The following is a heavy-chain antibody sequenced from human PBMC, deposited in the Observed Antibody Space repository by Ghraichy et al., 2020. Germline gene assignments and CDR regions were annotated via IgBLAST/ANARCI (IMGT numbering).Heavy chain of an antibody. Sequence: GGSLRLSCLASGFTLRSYAMNWVRQAPGKGLEWVSALSCGGGGEYYADSVKGRFTYSRDESKSTLFLHMNNLRVEDTALYYCGKRPYLDTTCLDARFEYWGQGTLVTVSS. CDR3: GKRPYLDTTCLDARFEY. D-gene: IGHD2/OR15-2a*01. J-gene: IGHJ4*02. V-gene: IGHV3-23*01. CDR1: GFTLRSYA. CDR2: LSCGGGGE.